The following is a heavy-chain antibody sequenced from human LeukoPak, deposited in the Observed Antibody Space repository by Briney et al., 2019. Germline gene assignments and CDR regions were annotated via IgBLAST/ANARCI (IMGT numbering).Heavy chain of an antibody. CDR2: ISTNGGTT. Sequence: GGSLRLSCAASGFTFSNYALHWVRQAPGKGLEYVSAISTNGGTTYYANSVKGRFTISRDNSKNTLYLQMGSLRDEDMAVYYCAGDPSGYGFMDVWGQGTTVTVSS. CDR3: AGDPSGYGFMDV. CDR1: GFTFSNYA. J-gene: IGHJ6*02. V-gene: IGHV3-64*01. D-gene: IGHD5-12*01.